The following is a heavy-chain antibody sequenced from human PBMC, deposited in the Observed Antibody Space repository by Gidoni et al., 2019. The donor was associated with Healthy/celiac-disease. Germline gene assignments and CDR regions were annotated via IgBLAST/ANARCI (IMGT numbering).Heavy chain of an antibody. D-gene: IGHD3-3*01. V-gene: IGHV4-34*01. CDR1: GGSFSGYY. Sequence: QVQLQQWGAGLLKPSETLSLTCAVYGGSFSGYYWSWIRQPPGKGLEWIGEINHSGSTNYNPSLQSRVTISVDTSKNQFSLKLSSVTAADTAVYYCARGRKRITIFGVVIKAGFDYWGQGTLVTVSS. J-gene: IGHJ4*02. CDR2: INHSGST. CDR3: ARGRKRITIFGVVIKAGFDY.